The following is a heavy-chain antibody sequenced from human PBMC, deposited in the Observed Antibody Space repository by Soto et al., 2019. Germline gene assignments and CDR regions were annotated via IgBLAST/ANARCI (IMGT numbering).Heavy chain of an antibody. V-gene: IGHV3-23*01. J-gene: IGHJ4*02. CDR2: ISGGDGSP. CDR3: AKWHTYNYDSLAFSGFDC. CDR1: FSSYA. Sequence: FSSYAMTWVRQAPGRGLEWVSAISGGDGSPSYADSVKGRFTISRDNSKNTLYLHMNSLRADDTAAYYCAKWHTYNYDSLAFSGFDCWDQGTQVTVSS. D-gene: IGHD3-16*01.